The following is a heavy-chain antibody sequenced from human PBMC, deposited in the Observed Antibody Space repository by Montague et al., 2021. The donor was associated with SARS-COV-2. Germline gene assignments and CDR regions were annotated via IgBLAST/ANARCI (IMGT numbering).Heavy chain of an antibody. J-gene: IGHJ4*02. V-gene: IGHV4-59*08. D-gene: IGHD2-15*01. CDR2: ISYSGGA. CDR3: ARHYSATPPPVY. Sequence: SETLSLTCTVSGGSISSFYWSCFRQPPRKGLEWIVYISYSGGANYNPSLTSRVTMSVDTSKNQFSLQVNSVTAADTAVYYCARHYSATPPPVYWGQGTLVTVSS. CDR1: GGSISSFY.